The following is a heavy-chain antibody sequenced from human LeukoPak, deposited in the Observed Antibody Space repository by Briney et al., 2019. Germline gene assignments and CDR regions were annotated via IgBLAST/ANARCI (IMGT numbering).Heavy chain of an antibody. V-gene: IGHV5-51*01. CDR2: IWPSDSDT. J-gene: IGHJ4*02. D-gene: IGHD1-26*01. Sequence: GESLKIPCKGSGYTFTNYWIGWVRQMPGKGLEWMGIIWPSDSDTRYSPSFQGQVTISADKSISTAYLQWSSLKASDTAIYFCARRISGYYIDYWGQGTLVSVSS. CDR3: ARRISGYYIDY. CDR1: GYTFTNYW.